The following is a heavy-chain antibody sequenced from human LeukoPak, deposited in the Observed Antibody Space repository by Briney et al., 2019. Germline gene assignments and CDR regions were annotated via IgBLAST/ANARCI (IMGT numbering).Heavy chain of an antibody. Sequence: ASVKVSCKASGYTFTSYAMHWVRQAPGQRLEWMGWINAGNGNTKYSQKFQGRVTITRDTSASTAYMELSSLRSDDTAVYYCARVKPGDFWSGYIDAFDIWGQGTMVTVSS. D-gene: IGHD3-3*01. V-gene: IGHV1-3*01. CDR1: GYTFTSYA. CDR2: INAGNGNT. CDR3: ARVKPGDFWSGYIDAFDI. J-gene: IGHJ3*02.